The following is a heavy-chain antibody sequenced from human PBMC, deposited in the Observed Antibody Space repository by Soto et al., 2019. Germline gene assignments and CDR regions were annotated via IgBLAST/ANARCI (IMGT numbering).Heavy chain of an antibody. V-gene: IGHV3-49*04. J-gene: IGHJ4*02. Sequence: PGGSLRLSCTASGFTFGDYAMSWVRQAPGKGLEWVGFIRSKAYGGTTEYAASVKGRFTISRDDSKSIAYLQMNSLKTEDTAVYYCTSNPAGSSWPYYFDYWGQGTLVTVSS. D-gene: IGHD6-13*01. CDR2: IRSKAYGGTT. CDR3: TSNPAGSSWPYYFDY. CDR1: GFTFGDYA.